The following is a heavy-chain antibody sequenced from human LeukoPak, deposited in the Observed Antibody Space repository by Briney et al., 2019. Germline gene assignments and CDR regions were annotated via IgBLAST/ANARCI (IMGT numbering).Heavy chain of an antibody. V-gene: IGHV1-18*04. Sequence: ASVKVSCKASGYTFTNYGISWVRQAPGQGLEWMGWISVYNGNTNYAQTLQGRVTMTTDTSTSTAYMELRSLRSDDTAVYYCARDGDCTTTSCYSLYDYYGMDVWGKGTTVTVSS. CDR1: GYTFTNYG. CDR3: ARDGDCTTTSCYSLYDYYGMDV. CDR2: ISVYNGNT. J-gene: IGHJ6*04. D-gene: IGHD2-2*01.